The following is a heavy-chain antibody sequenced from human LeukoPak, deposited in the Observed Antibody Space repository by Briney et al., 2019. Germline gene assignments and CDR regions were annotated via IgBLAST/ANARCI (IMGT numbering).Heavy chain of an antibody. J-gene: IGHJ4*02. Sequence: GGSLRLSCAASGFTVSSNYMSWVRQAPGKGLEWVSSISSSSSYIYYADSVKGRFTISRDNARNSLYLQMNSLRAEDTAVYYCARALTPYCGSTSCPSDYWGQGTLVTVSS. CDR1: GFTVSSNY. CDR3: ARALTPYCGSTSCPSDY. D-gene: IGHD2-2*01. CDR2: ISSSSSYI. V-gene: IGHV3-21*01.